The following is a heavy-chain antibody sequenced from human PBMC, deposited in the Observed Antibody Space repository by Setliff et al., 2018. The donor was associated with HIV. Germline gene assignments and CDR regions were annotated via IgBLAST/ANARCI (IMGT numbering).Heavy chain of an antibody. CDR1: GGSFGVYR. Sequence: LSLPCTISGGSFGVYRWSWIRQSAGRGLEWIGRIDSSGTTDYKPSLKGRVAISVDTSRNQFSLRVTSVTAADTAVYFCARDRHSSGLGSYGPWGPGVLGHRLL. CDR3: ARDRHSSGLGSYGP. V-gene: IGHV4-4*07. CDR2: IDSSGTT. J-gene: IGHJ5*02. D-gene: IGHD3-10*01.